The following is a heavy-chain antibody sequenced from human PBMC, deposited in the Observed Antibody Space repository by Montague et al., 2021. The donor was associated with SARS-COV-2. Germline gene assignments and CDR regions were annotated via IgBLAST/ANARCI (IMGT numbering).Heavy chain of an antibody. CDR3: ARVGYSSGWNGLHWFDP. CDR2: IYTSGST. D-gene: IGHD6-25*01. CDR1: IGSISSGSYY. Sequence: TLSLTCTVSIGSISSGSYYWSWIRQPAGKGLEWIGRIYTSGSTXYNPSLKSRVTISVDTSKNQLSLKLSSVTAADTAVYYCARVGYSSGWNGLHWFDPWGQGTLVTVSS. J-gene: IGHJ5*02. V-gene: IGHV4-61*02.